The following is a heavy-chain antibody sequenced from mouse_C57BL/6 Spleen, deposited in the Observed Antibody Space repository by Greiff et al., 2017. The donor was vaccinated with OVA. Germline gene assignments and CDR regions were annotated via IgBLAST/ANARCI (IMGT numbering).Heavy chain of an antibody. Sequence: EVKRVESGGGLVQPKGSLKLSCAASGFSFNTYAMNWVRQAPGKGLEWVARIRSKSNNYATYYADSVKDRFTISRDDSESMLYLQMNNLKTEDTAMYYCVRNDYWYFDVWGTGTTVTVSS. CDR3: VRNDYWYFDV. CDR2: IRSKSNNYAT. V-gene: IGHV10-1*01. D-gene: IGHD2-3*01. CDR1: GFSFNTYA. J-gene: IGHJ1*03.